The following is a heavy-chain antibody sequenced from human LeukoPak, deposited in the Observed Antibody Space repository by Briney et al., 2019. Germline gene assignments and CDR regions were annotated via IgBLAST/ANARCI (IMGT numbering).Heavy chain of an antibody. V-gene: IGHV4-4*02. CDR2: INHSGST. CDR3: ARCRVTMIVSVSRPALARAFDI. J-gene: IGHJ3*02. D-gene: IGHD3-22*01. CDR1: GGSISSSNW. Sequence: PSGTLSLTCAVSGGSISSSNWWSWIRQPPGKGLEWIGEINHSGSTNYNPSLKSRVTISVDTSKNQFSLKLSSVTAADTAVYYCARCRVTMIVSVSRPALARAFDIWGQGTMVTVSS.